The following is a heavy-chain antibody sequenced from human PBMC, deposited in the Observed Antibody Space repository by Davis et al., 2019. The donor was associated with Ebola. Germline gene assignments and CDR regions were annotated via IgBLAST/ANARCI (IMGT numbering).Heavy chain of an antibody. CDR3: ARDEGSVSWYFDL. J-gene: IGHJ2*01. D-gene: IGHD3-10*01. Sequence: ASVKVSCKASGYTFTSYYMHWVRQAPGQGLEWMGWMNPNSGNTGYAQKFQGRVTITADESTSTAYMELSSLRSEDTAVYYCARDEGSVSWYFDLWGRGTLVTVSS. V-gene: IGHV1-8*03. CDR1: GYTFTSYY. CDR2: MNPNSGNT.